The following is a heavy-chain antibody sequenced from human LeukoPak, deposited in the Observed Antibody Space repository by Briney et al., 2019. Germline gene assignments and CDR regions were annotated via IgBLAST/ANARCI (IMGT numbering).Heavy chain of an antibody. CDR3: AKGSKAVLFTRAHYMDV. D-gene: IGHD6-19*01. J-gene: IGHJ6*03. Sequence: GGSLRLSCAASGFTFSSYGVHWVRQAPGKGLEWVAFIRYDGSNKYYADSVKGRFTISRDNSKNTLYLQMNSLRAEDTAVYFCAKGSKAVLFTRAHYMDVWGKGTTVTISS. V-gene: IGHV3-30*02. CDR2: IRYDGSNK. CDR1: GFTFSSYG.